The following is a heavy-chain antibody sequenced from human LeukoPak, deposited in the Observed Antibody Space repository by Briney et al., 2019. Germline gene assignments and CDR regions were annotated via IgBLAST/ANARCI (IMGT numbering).Heavy chain of an antibody. V-gene: IGHV4-31*03. CDR2: IYYSGST. CDR3: ARGGDYDFWSGYYSRFDY. J-gene: IGHJ4*02. D-gene: IGHD3-3*01. CDR1: GGSISSGGYY. Sequence: KPSETLSLTCTVSGGSISSGGYYWSWIRQHPGKGLEWIGYIYYSGSTYYNPSLKSRVTISVDTSKNQFSLKLSSVTAADTAVYYCARGGDYDFWSGYYSRFDYWGQGTLVTVSS.